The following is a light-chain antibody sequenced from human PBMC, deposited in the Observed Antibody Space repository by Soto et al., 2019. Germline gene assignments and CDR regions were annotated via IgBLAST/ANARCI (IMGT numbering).Light chain of an antibody. J-gene: IGKJ1*01. CDR1: QSVSSSY. Sequence: EIVLTLSPGTLSLSPGERATLSCRASQSVSSSYLAWYQQKPGQAPRLLIYGASSRATGIPDRFSGSGSGTDFTLTISRLEPEDFAVYYCQQYGSSSWTLGQGTKVEIK. CDR2: GAS. V-gene: IGKV3-20*01. CDR3: QQYGSSSWT.